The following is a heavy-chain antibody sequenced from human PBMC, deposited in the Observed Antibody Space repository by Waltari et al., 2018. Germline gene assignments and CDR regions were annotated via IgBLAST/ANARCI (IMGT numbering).Heavy chain of an antibody. CDR1: GGSFSRYW. D-gene: IGHD6-13*01. V-gene: IGHV4-34*10. J-gene: IGHJ4*02. CDR3: ARLQLGLDY. Sequence: QVQLQESGPGLVKPSETLSLTCAVSGGSFSRYWWSWIRQPPGKGLEWIGEINGNSGSTNYNPSLKSRVTISKDASKNQFSLKLSSVTAADTAVYYCARLQLGLDYWGQGVLVTVSS. CDR2: INGNSGST.